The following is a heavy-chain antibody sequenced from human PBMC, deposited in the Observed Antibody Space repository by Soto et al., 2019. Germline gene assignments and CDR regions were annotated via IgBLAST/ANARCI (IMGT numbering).Heavy chain of an antibody. CDR3: TRAFPGPTGTTTFDK. D-gene: IGHD1-1*01. J-gene: IGHJ4*02. V-gene: IGHV1-46*03. CDR1: GYTFTTYH. CDR2: INPSGGST. Sequence: QVQLVQSGAEVMKPGASVKVSCMSFGYTFTTYHMYWVRQAPGQGLEWMGKINPSGGSTRYAHRFQGRVTMTRDTSTSKVYMELSGLTSEDTAVYYCTRAFPGPTGTTTFDKWGQGTLVTVSS.